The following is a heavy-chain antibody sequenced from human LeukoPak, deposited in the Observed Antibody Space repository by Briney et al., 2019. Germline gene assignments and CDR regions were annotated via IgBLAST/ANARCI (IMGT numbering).Heavy chain of an antibody. Sequence: GGTLRLSCAASGFTFRNYGMSWVRQAPGKGLEWVSAISGSGVNAYYADSVKGRFTISRDNSKNTLYLQMNSLRAEDTALYYCAKSDGGYYDSSGFFDYWGQGTLVTVSS. V-gene: IGHV3-23*01. CDR3: AKSDGGYYDSSGFFDY. D-gene: IGHD3-22*01. CDR1: GFTFRNYG. CDR2: ISGSGVNA. J-gene: IGHJ4*02.